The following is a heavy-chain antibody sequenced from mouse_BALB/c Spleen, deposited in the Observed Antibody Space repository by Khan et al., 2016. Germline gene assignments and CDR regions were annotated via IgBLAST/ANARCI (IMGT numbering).Heavy chain of an antibody. Sequence: EVQLVESGPGLVKPSQSLSLTCTVTGYSITSDYAWNWIRQFPGNKLEWMGYISYSGSTSYNPSLKSRISITRDTSKNQFFLQLNSVTTEETATXYRARYPYYYAMDYWGQGSSVTVSS. V-gene: IGHV3-2*02. CDR1: GYSITSDYA. CDR3: ARYPYYYAMDY. J-gene: IGHJ4*01. CDR2: ISYSGST.